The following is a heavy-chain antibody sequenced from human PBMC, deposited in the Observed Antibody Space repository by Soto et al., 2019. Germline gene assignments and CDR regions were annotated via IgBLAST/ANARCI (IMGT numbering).Heavy chain of an antibody. CDR2: INPNSGGT. Sequence: ASVKVSCKASGYTFTGYYMHWVRQAPGQGLEWMGWINPNSGGTNYAQKFQGRVTMTRDTSISTAYMELSRLRSDDTAVYYCARDLDGFSFGVVMGTSYFDYWGHGTPVPVSS. D-gene: IGHD3-3*01. V-gene: IGHV1-2*02. J-gene: IGHJ4*01. CDR1: GYTFTGYY. CDR3: ARDLDGFSFGVVMGTSYFDY.